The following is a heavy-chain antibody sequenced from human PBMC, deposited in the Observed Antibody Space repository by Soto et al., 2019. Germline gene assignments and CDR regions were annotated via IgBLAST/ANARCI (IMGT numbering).Heavy chain of an antibody. CDR3: ARPLMYYDSSGHHTFDY. CDR1: GGSFSGYY. Sequence: SETLSLTCAVYGGSFSGYYWSWIRQPPGKGLEWIGEINHSGSTNYNPSLKSRVTISVDTSKNQFSLKLSSVTAADTAVYCCARPLMYYDSSGHHTFDYGGQGTLVTVSS. J-gene: IGHJ4*02. V-gene: IGHV4-34*01. D-gene: IGHD3-22*01. CDR2: INHSGST.